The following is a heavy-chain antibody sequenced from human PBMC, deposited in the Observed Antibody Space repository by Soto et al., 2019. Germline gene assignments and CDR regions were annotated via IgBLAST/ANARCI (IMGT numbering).Heavy chain of an antibody. Sequence: SLTCTASGGSISSGDYYWSWIRQPPGKGLEWIGYIYYSGSTYYNPSLKSRVTISVDTSKNQFSLKLSSVTAADTAVYYCARAAHRDGYNEGDYYGMDVWGQGTTVTVSS. D-gene: IGHD5-12*01. CDR1: GGSISSGDYY. J-gene: IGHJ6*02. CDR2: IYYSGST. V-gene: IGHV4-30-4*01. CDR3: ARAAHRDGYNEGDYYGMDV.